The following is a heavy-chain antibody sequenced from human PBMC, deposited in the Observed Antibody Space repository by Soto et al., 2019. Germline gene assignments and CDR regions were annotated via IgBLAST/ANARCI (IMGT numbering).Heavy chain of an antibody. CDR3: AKGAREHYYYGDYSHYYYMDV. CDR1: GFTFSSYA. V-gene: IGHV3-23*01. J-gene: IGHJ6*03. D-gene: IGHD4-17*01. CDR2: ISGSGGST. Sequence: GGSLRLSCVASGFTFSSYAMSWVRQAPGKGLEWVSAISGSGGSTYYADSVKGRFTISRDNSKNTLYLQMNSLRAEDTAVYYCAKGAREHYYYGDYSHYYYMDVWGKGTTVTVSS.